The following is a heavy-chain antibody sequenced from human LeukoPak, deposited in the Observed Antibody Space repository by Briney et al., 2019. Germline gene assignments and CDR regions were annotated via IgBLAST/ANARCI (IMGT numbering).Heavy chain of an antibody. CDR1: GRSISSSNW. CDR3: ARVGSSSWYGLFDY. D-gene: IGHD6-13*01. CDR2: IYHSGST. V-gene: IGHV4-4*02. Sequence: SGTLSLTCAVSGRSISSSNWWSWVRQPPGKGLEWIGEIYHSGSTNYNPSLKSRVTISVDKSKNQFSLKLSSVTAADTAVYYCARVGSSSWYGLFDYWGQGTLVTVSS. J-gene: IGHJ4*02.